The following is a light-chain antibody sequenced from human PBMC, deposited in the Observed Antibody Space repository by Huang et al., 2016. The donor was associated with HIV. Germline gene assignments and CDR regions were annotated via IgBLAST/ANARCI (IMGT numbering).Light chain of an antibody. Sequence: DIQMTQSPSSLSASVGDRVTITCRASQGISNSLAWYQQKPGKAPQLLLYAASTLESGVPSRFSGSGSGTDYTLTISNLQPEDSATFYCQQYYTIRAFGQGTNVEIK. CDR3: QQYYTIRA. J-gene: IGKJ1*01. V-gene: IGKV1-NL1*01. CDR2: AAS. CDR1: QGISNS.